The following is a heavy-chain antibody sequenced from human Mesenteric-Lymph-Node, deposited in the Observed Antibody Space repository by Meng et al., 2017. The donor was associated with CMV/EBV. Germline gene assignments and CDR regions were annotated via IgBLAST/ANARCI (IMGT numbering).Heavy chain of an antibody. CDR1: CLSSGGYY. CDR2: IYYSGSI. CDR3: ARDRGYDFPGGSHDFDY. D-gene: IGHD3-3*01. J-gene: IGHJ4*02. Sequence: CLSSGGYYWSWIRQLPGKGLEWIGSIYYSGSIYNNPSLKSRFTISVDTSNNQFFLRLSAVTAADTAMYYCARDRGYDFPGGSHDFDYWGRGILVTVSS. V-gene: IGHV4-31*02.